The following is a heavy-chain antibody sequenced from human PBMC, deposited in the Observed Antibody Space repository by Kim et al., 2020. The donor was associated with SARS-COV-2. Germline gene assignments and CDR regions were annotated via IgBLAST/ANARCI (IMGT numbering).Heavy chain of an antibody. J-gene: IGHJ6*03. D-gene: IGHD4-4*01. CDR3: ARDRPTVTSSHYYMDV. CDR2: IYYSGST. CDR1: GGSISSYY. Sequence: SETLSLTCTVSGGSISSYYWSWIRQPPGKGLEWIGYIYYSGSTNYNPSLKSRVTISVDTSKNQFSLKLSSVTAADTAVYYCARDRPTVTSSHYYMDVWG. V-gene: IGHV4-59*01.